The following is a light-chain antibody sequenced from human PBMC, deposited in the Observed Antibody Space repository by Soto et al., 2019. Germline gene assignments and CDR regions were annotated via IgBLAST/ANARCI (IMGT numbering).Light chain of an antibody. V-gene: IGKV4-1*01. CDR3: LQYYSTLPT. J-gene: IGKJ5*01. CDR1: QSVLYSSNNKNY. Sequence: DIVMTKSPASLAVSLGERATINCKSSQSVLYSSNNKNYLTWYQQKPGQPPKLLIYWASTRESGVPDRFSGSGSGTDFTLTISSLQAEDVAVYYCLQYYSTLPTFGQGTRLEIK. CDR2: WAS.